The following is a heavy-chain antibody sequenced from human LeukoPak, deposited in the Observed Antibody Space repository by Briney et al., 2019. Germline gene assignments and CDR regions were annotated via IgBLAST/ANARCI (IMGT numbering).Heavy chain of an antibody. CDR3: VGDWWFGESWVFQR. Sequence: GGSLRLSCAASGFTVSSNYMSWVRQAPGKGLEWVSVTYSGGSTYYADSVKGRFTISRDNAKNALHLQMNSLSAEDTAVYYCVGDWWFGESWVFQRWGQGTLVSVSS. V-gene: IGHV3-53*01. J-gene: IGHJ1*01. CDR1: GFTVSSNY. CDR2: TYSGGST. D-gene: IGHD3-10*01.